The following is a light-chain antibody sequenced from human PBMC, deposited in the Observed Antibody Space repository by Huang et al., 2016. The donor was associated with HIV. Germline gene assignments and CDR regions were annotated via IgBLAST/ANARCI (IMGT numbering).Light chain of an antibody. CDR1: QSIGSR. J-gene: IGKJ1*01. CDR3: HQSSSLPGT. V-gene: IGKV6D-21*02. Sequence: EIVLPQSSDFQSVTTKDKVTITCRASQSIGSRLHWYQQKPDQPPKLLIKYASQSISGVPSRFSGRGSGTDFTLTINSLEAEDAAAYYCHQSSSLPGTFGQGTKVEIK. CDR2: YAS.